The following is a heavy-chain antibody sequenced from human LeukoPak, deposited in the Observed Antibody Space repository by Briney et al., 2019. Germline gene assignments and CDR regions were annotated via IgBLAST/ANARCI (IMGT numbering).Heavy chain of an antibody. J-gene: IGHJ2*01. CDR1: GFTFTSSA. Sequence: GTSVKVSCKASGFTFTSSAVQWVRQARGQRLGWIGWIVVGSGNTNYAQKFQERVTITRDMSTSTAYMELSSLRSEDTAVYYCAADRDNWVFDLWGRGTLVTVSS. CDR2: IVVGSGNT. CDR3: AADRDNWVFDL. V-gene: IGHV1-58*01.